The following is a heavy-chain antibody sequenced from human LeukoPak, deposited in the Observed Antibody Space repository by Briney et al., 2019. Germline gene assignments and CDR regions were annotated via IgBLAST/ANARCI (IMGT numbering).Heavy chain of an antibody. CDR3: ASAGISQGRYYYYGMDV. V-gene: IGHV1-24*01. J-gene: IGHJ6*02. D-gene: IGHD4-23*01. CDR1: GYTLTELS. CDR2: FDPEDGET. Sequence: ASVKVSCKVSGYTLTELSMHWVRQAPGKGLEWMGGFDPEDGETIYAQKFQGRVTMTEDTSTDTAYMELSSLRSEDTAVYYCASAGISQGRYYYYGMDVWGQGTTVTVS.